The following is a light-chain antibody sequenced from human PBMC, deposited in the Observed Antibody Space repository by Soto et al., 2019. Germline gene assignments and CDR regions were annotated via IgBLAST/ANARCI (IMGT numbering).Light chain of an antibody. CDR2: DAN. V-gene: IGLV2-11*01. Sequence: QSVLTQPRSVSGSPGQSVTISCTGTTGDVGAYNFVSWYQLHPGKAPKLMIYDANNRPSGVPDRFSASKSGNTASLTISGLQAEDEADYYCCSYAGSFTWVFGGGTKLTVL. CDR3: CSYAGSFTWV. CDR1: TGDVGAYNF. J-gene: IGLJ3*02.